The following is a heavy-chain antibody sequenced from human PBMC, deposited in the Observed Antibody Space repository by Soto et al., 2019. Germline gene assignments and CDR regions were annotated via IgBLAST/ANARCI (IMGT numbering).Heavy chain of an antibody. D-gene: IGHD2-2*01. Sequence: ASVKVSCKASGGTFSSYAISWVRQAPGQGLERMGGIIPIFGTANYAQKFQGRVTITADESTSTAYMELSSLRSEDTAVYYCAREMGPMNATNHHDAFDIWGQGTMVTVSS. CDR2: IIPIFGTA. J-gene: IGHJ3*02. V-gene: IGHV1-69*13. CDR3: AREMGPMNATNHHDAFDI. CDR1: GGTFSSYA.